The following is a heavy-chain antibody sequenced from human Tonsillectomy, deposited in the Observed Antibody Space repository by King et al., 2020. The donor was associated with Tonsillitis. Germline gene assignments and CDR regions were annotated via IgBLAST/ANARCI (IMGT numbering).Heavy chain of an antibody. CDR2: INPNSGGT. V-gene: IGHV1-2*02. Sequence: VQLVESGAEVKKPGASVKVSCKAAGYTFTGYYMHWLRQAPGQGLEWMGWINPNSGGTNYAQKFQGRVTMTRATSITTAYMELSSLRSDDTAVYYCARCSSGWYNWFDPWGQGTLVTVSS. D-gene: IGHD6-19*01. CDR3: ARCSSGWYNWFDP. J-gene: IGHJ5*02. CDR1: GYTFTGYY.